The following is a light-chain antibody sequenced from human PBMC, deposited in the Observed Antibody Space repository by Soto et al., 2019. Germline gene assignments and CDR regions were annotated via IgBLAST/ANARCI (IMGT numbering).Light chain of an antibody. CDR3: SSYTSVTTFVV. J-gene: IGLJ1*01. Sequence: QYALTQPASVSGSPGQSITISCTGTSSDIGRYNFVSWYQQHPGKPPELLVYEVTNRPSGVSNRFSGSKSGNTASLTIFGRQTEDEADYYCSSYTSVTTFVVFGTGTKVTVL. CDR2: EVT. CDR1: SSDIGRYNF. V-gene: IGLV2-14*01.